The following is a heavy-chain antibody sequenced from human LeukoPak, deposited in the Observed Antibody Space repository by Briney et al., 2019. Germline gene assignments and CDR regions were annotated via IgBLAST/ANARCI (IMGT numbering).Heavy chain of an antibody. V-gene: IGHV1-46*01. CDR3: ARGPQWLAPLDY. Sequence: ASVEVSCKASGYTFISYYMHWVRQAPGQGLEWMGVINPSDGTTNYAQKFQGRVTITRDTSTTTVYMELNSLKSEDTAVYSCARGPQWLAPLDYWGQGTLVTVSS. CDR1: GYTFISYY. D-gene: IGHD6-19*01. J-gene: IGHJ4*02. CDR2: INPSDGTT.